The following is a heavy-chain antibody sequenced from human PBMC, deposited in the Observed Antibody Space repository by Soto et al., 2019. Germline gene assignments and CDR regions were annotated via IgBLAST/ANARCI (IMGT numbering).Heavy chain of an antibody. Sequence: QLQLQESGSGLVKPSQTLSLTCAVSGGSISSVGNSWSWIRQPPGKGLEWIGYIYHSGSTYYNTSLKSRVTISVDRSKNQFSLKLSSVTAADTAVYYCARAGGLGAVAVDYWGQVNLVTVSS. CDR1: GGSISSVGNS. V-gene: IGHV4-30-2*01. D-gene: IGHD6-19*01. CDR2: IYHSGST. CDR3: ARAGGLGAVAVDY. J-gene: IGHJ4*02.